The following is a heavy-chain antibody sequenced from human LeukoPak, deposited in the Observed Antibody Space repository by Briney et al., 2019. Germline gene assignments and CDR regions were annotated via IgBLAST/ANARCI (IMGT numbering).Heavy chain of an antibody. CDR2: INPDGGSR. V-gene: IGHV1-46*01. CDR1: GYIFTSSY. J-gene: IGHJ4*02. CDR3: ARPLQNTVTYLGFDY. D-gene: IGHD4-17*01. Sequence: ASVKVSCKASGYIFTSSYIHWVRQAPGQGLEWMGVINPDGGSRSYARKFRGRVTMTRDTSTSTVYLELSSLRSEDTAVYYCARPLQNTVTYLGFDYWGQGTLATVSS.